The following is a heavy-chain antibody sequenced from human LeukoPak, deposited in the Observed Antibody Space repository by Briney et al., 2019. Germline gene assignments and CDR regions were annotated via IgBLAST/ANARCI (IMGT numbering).Heavy chain of an antibody. D-gene: IGHD1-26*01. V-gene: IGHV1-2*02. CDR1: GYTFTGYY. CDR3: ANLPLISGVDY. CDR2: INPNSGDT. J-gene: IGHJ4*02. Sequence: ASVKVSCTASGYTFTGYYIHGVRQAPGQGLEWMGWINPNSGDTNYAQKFQGRVTMTSDTSISTAYMELSRLTSDDTAMYYCANLPLISGVDYWGQGTLVTVSS.